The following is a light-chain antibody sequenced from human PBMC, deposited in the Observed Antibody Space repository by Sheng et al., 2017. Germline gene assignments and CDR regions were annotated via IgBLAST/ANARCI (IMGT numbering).Light chain of an antibody. Sequence: DIQVTQSPSFLSASVGDRVTITCRASQGISSYLDWYQQKPGKAPKLLIYAASTLQSGVPSRFSGSGSGTEFTLTISSLQPEDFATYYCQQLNSYPITFGQGTTTGRLN. CDR1: QGISSY. CDR3: QQLNSYPIT. V-gene: IGKV1-9*01. J-gene: IGKJ5*01. CDR2: AAS.